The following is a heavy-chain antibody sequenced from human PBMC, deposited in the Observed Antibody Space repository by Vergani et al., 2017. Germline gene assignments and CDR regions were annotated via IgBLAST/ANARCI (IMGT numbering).Heavy chain of an antibody. Sequence: QVKLQESGPGLVKPSETLSLTFTVPGAPVNSYYWSWLRQPPGKGLEWMGYVSFRGDTLYDPSVKGRMTISLNTSSNPFSLYLTSVTAADTDVYYCARSRIYYGAGSPDYWGQGTLVTVSS. CDR3: ARSRIYYGAGSPDY. CDR2: VSFRGDT. V-gene: IGHV4-59*02. J-gene: IGHJ4*02. D-gene: IGHD3-10*01. CDR1: GAPVNSYY.